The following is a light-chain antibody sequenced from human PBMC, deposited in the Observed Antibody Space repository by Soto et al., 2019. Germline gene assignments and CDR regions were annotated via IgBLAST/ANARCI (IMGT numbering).Light chain of an antibody. CDR3: QQYNSYHWT. CDR1: QSIGSW. V-gene: IGKV1-5*03. J-gene: IGKJ1*01. CDR2: KAS. Sequence: DIQMTQSPSTLSASVGDRVTITCRASQSIGSWLAWYQQKPGKAPKLLIYKASSLESGVPSRFSGSGSGTEFTLTISSLQPDDFATYYCQQYNSYHWTFGQGTKVEIK.